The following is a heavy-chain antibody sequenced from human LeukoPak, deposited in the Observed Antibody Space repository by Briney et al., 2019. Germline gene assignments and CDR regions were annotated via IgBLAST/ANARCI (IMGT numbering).Heavy chain of an antibody. CDR2: IYYSGST. V-gene: IGHV4-59*01. Sequence: SETLSLTCTVSGGSISSYYWSWIRQPPGKGLEWIGYIYYSGSTNYNPSLKSRVTISVDTSKNQFSLKLSSVTAADTAVYYCARASGYSYGQDYYYFGMDVWGQGTTVTVSS. CDR1: GGSISSYY. CDR3: ARASGYSYGQDYYYFGMDV. D-gene: IGHD5-18*01. J-gene: IGHJ6*02.